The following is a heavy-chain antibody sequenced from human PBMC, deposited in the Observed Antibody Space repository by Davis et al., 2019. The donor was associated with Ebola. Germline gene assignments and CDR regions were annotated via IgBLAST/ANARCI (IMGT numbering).Heavy chain of an antibody. D-gene: IGHD5-18*01. Sequence: GESLKISCAASGFTFDDYGMNWVRQAPGKGLEWVSYISSSGSTIYYADSVKGRFTISRDNSKNTLYLQMNSLRAEDTAVYYCAKGERYSYGYSDYWGQGTLVTVSS. V-gene: IGHV3-23*01. CDR3: AKGERYSYGYSDY. CDR2: ISSSGSTI. J-gene: IGHJ4*02. CDR1: GFTFDDYG.